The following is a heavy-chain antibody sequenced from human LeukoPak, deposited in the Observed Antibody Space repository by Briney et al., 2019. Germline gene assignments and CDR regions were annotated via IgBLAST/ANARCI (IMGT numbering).Heavy chain of an antibody. D-gene: IGHD2-15*01. CDR3: TTDTWYSAGH. V-gene: IGHV3-7*03. J-gene: IGHJ4*02. CDR1: GFIFSGSW. Sequence: GGSLRLSCTASGFIFSGSWMAWIRQAPGKGLEWVAIIKKDGSEKYYVDSMKGRFTISRDNAKNSLFLQINSLRAEDTAIYYCTTDTWYSAGHWGQGTLVTVSS. CDR2: IKKDGSEK.